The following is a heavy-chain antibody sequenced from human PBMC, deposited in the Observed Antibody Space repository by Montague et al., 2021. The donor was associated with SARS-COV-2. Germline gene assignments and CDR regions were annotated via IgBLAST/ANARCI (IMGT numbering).Heavy chain of an antibody. D-gene: IGHD5-18*01. CDR1: GDSMSGYY. CDR3: ARDLEPQVWPLSLGD. Sequence: SETLSLTCNVSGDSMSGYYWTWIRQLPGKGLEWIGYIHYGGSSNYNPSLKSRVTISVGSAKNQFSLKLTSVTAADTAVYFCARDLEPQVWPLSLGDWGQGILVTVSS. J-gene: IGHJ4*02. CDR2: IHYGGSS. V-gene: IGHV4-59*01.